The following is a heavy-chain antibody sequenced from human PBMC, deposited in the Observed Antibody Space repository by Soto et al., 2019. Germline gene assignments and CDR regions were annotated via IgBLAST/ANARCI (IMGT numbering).Heavy chain of an antibody. CDR3: ARVSGIGAPPGTDY. V-gene: IGHV1-69*01. CDR2: VIPILGQA. D-gene: IGHD6-6*01. J-gene: IGHJ4*02. CDR1: GGIFSSYA. Sequence: QVQLVQSGAEVKKPGSSVKVSCKASGGIFSSYAISWLRQAPGQGLEWMGAVIPILGQAYYAQDLQDRVAMTADESTTTTYMERSSLRSEDTAVYFCARVSGIGAPPGTDYWGQGTPVTVSS.